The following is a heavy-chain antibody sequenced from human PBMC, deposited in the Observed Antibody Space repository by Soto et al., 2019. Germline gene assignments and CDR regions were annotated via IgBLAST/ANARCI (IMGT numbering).Heavy chain of an antibody. V-gene: IGHV4-61*01. D-gene: IGHD2-15*01. J-gene: IGHJ5*01. Sequence: ASETLSLPCTVSGGSVSSGNYYWSLIRQPPGKGLEWIGFIYYTGSTSYNPSLKSRVTISMDTSKNQFSLKLTSVTAADTAVYYCASALYCSGGSCLLDSWGQGTLVTVSS. CDR2: IYYTGST. CDR3: ASALYCSGGSCLLDS. CDR1: GGSVSSGNYY.